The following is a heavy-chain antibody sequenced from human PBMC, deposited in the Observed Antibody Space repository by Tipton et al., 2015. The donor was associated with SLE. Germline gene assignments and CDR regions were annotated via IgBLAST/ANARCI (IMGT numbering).Heavy chain of an antibody. CDR1: GASISSYY. Sequence: TLSLTCTVSGASISSYYWSWIRQPPGKGLEWIGYIYYSGSTIHNPSLKSRVTMSVDTSKNQFSLKLSSVTAADTAVYYCARGPDGSSWSGYYFDYWGQGTLVTVSS. J-gene: IGHJ4*02. CDR3: ARGPDGSSWSGYYFDY. D-gene: IGHD6-13*01. V-gene: IGHV4-59*12. CDR2: IYYSGST.